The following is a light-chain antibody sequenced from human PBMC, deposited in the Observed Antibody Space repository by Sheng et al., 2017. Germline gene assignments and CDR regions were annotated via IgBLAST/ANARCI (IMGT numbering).Light chain of an antibody. Sequence: QSALTQPPSASGSPGQSVTISCTGTGNDVGAYNYVSWYQQHPGKAPKLIIYEVTKRPSGVPDRFSGSKSGNTASLTVSGLQAEDEADYYCSSYTSSSVVFGGGTKLTVL. V-gene: IGLV2-8*01. CDR2: EVT. CDR1: GNDVGAYNY. J-gene: IGLJ2*01. CDR3: SSYTSSSVV.